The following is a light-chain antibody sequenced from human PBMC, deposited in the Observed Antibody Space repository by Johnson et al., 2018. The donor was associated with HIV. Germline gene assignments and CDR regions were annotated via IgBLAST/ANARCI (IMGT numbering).Light chain of an antibody. CDR3: GTWDISLSVGYV. CDR2: ENN. V-gene: IGLV1-51*02. J-gene: IGLJ1*01. CDR1: SSNIGNNY. Sequence: QSVLTQPPSVSAAPGQKVTISCSGSSSNIGNNYVSWYQQLPGTAPKLLICENNKRPSGIPDRFSGSKSGTSATLGITGLQTGDDADYYCGTWDISLSVGYVFGTGTKVTVL.